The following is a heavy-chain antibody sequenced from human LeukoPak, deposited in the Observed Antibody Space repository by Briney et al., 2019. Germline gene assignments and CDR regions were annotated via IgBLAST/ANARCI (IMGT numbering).Heavy chain of an antibody. J-gene: IGHJ4*02. Sequence: PGGSLRLSCAASGFTFSSYVMNWVRQAPGKGLEWVSGISDSGGSTYYADSVKGRFTISRDNSKNTLYLQMNSLRAEDTAVYYCAKLPGRAADYWGQGTLVTVSS. CDR1: GFTFSSYV. CDR2: ISDSGGST. CDR3: AKLPGRAADY. V-gene: IGHV3-23*01.